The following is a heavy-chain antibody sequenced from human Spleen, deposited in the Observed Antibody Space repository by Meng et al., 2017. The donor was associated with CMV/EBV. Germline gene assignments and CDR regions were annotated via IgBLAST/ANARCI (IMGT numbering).Heavy chain of an antibody. CDR2: IYSAGTT. CDR3: ARSVGWVDD. J-gene: IGHJ4*02. V-gene: IGHV3-53*01. Sequence: LRLSCAASGFSVSTSSMNWVRQPPGRGLEWVSIIYSAGTTYSADSVKGRFIISRDNSKNTLFLQMNSLRPEDTAVYYCARSVGWVDDWGQGTLVTV. CDR1: GFSVSTSS. D-gene: IGHD5-24*01.